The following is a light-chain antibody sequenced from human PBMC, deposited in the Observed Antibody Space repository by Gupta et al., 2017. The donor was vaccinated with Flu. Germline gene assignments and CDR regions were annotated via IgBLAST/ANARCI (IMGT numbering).Light chain of an antibody. V-gene: IGKV1-39*01. CDR2: AAS. J-gene: IGKJ1*01. CDR3: QQSYINPRT. Sequence: PSSLSASVGDRVTITCRASQSISTYLNWYQQKPGKAPKLLIYAASSLQSGVPSRFFGSGSGTDFTLTLSRLQPEDFATYYCQQSYINPRTFGQGTKVEIK. CDR1: QSISTY.